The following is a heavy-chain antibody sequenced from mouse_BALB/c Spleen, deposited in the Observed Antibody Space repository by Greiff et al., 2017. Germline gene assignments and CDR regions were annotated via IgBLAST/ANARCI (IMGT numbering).Heavy chain of an antibody. CDR3: ARCEGAMDY. CDR2: ISYSGST. J-gene: IGHJ4*01. V-gene: IGHV3-2*02. CDR1: GYSITSDYA. Sequence: EVQGVESGPGLVKPSQSLSLTCTVTGYSITSDYAWNWIRQFPGNKLEWMGYISYSGSTSYNPSLKSRISITRDTSKNQFFLQLNSVTTEDTATYYCARCEGAMDYWGQGTSVTVSS.